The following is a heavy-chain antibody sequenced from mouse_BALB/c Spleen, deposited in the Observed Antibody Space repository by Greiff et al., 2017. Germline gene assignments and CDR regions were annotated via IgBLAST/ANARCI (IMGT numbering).Heavy chain of an antibody. J-gene: IGHJ3*01. Sequence: QVQLKESGAELVRPGTSVKVSCKASGYAFTNYLIEWVKQRPGQGLEWIGVINPGSGGTNYNEKFKGKATLTADKSSSTAYMQLSSLTSDDSAVYFCARGGYSAWFAYWGQGTLVTVSA. V-gene: IGHV1-54*03. CDR2: INPGSGGT. CDR3: ARGGYSAWFAY. CDR1: GYAFTNYL.